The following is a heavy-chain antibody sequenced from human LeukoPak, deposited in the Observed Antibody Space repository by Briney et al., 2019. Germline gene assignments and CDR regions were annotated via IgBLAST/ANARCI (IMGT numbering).Heavy chain of an antibody. CDR2: IKQDGGEQ. CDR3: ARVAYGILTAYYHSYFDY. CDR1: GFIFSNYW. V-gene: IGHV3-7*04. D-gene: IGHD3-9*01. J-gene: IGHJ4*02. Sequence: SGGSLRLSCAASGFIFSNYWMTWVRQAPGKGLQWVANIKQDGGEQYSVDSVKGRFTISRDNAKNSLFLEMNSLRAEDTAVYYCARVAYGILTAYYHSYFDYWGQGTLVTVSS.